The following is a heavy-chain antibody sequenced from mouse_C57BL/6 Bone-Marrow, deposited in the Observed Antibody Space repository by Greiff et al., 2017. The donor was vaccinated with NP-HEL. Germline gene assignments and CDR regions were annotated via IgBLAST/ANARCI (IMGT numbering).Heavy chain of an antibody. V-gene: IGHV1-62-2*01. Sequence: QVQLKESGAELVKPGASVKLSCKASGYTFTEYTIHWVKQRSGQGLEWIGWFYPGSGSIKYNEKFKDKATLTADKSCSTVYMALSRLTSDDSSVNFCARHEALYYYGFDCWGQGATLTVAS. J-gene: IGHJ2*01. D-gene: IGHD1-1*01. CDR3: ARHEALYYYGFDC. CDR1: GYTFTEYT. CDR2: FYPGSGSI.